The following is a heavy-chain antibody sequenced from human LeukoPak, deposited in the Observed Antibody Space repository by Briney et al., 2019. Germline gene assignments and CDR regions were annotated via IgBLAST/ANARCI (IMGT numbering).Heavy chain of an antibody. V-gene: IGHV3-21*01. Sequence: GGSLRLSCAASGFTFSSYSMNWVRQAPGKGLEWVSSISSSSSYIYYADSVKGRFTIYRDNAKNSLYLQMNSLRAEETAVYYCAKWKYSNSGIDDYWGQGTLVTVSS. CDR3: AKWKYSNSGIDDY. J-gene: IGHJ4*02. CDR1: GFTFSSYS. CDR2: ISSSSSYI. D-gene: IGHD6-6*01.